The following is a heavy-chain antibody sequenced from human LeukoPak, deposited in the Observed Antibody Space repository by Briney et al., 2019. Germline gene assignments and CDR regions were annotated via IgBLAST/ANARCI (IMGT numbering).Heavy chain of an antibody. CDR1: GYTLTELS. Sequence: ASVKVSCKVSGYTLTELSMHWVRQAPGQGLEWMGIINPRGGSTTSAQKFQGRVTLTRDTSTSTFYMELSSLKSQDTAVYYCARDYHGSGSLTTFDYWGQGTLVTVSS. CDR2: INPRGGST. CDR3: ARDYHGSGSLTTFDY. D-gene: IGHD3-10*01. J-gene: IGHJ4*02. V-gene: IGHV1-46*01.